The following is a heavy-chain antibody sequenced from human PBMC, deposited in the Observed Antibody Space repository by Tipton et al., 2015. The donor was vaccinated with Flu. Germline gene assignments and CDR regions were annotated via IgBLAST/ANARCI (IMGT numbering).Heavy chain of an antibody. D-gene: IGHD1-26*01. J-gene: IGHJ6*03. CDR1: TFSVSGIVY. V-gene: IGHV4-61*01. CDR3: AREMLELRFLMDI. CDR2: VQIPGAT. Sequence: TLSLTCSVSTFSVSGIVYWGWIRQSPGKGLEWLGHVQIPGATNYNSSLKSRLTISVDPSKNQFSLKLTSVTAADTAVYYCAREMLELRFLMDIWGKGTTVTVSS.